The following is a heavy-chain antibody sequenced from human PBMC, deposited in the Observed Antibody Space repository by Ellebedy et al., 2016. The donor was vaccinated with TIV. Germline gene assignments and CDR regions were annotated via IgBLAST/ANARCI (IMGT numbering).Heavy chain of an antibody. J-gene: IGHJ6*02. D-gene: IGHD2-2*01. Sequence: AASVTVSCKASGFTFTPSAVQSVRQARGQRLVWIGWIVVGSGNTNYAQKFQERVTITRDMSTSTADMELRSLRSEDPAVYYCAADRCSTSCYYYYGMDVWGQGTTVTVSS. CDR2: IVVGSGNT. CDR3: AADRCSTSCYYYYGMDV. CDR1: GFTFTPSA. V-gene: IGHV1-58*01.